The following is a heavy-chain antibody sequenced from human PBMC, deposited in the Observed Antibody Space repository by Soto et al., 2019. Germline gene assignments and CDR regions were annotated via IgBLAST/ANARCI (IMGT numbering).Heavy chain of an antibody. CDR2: IIPILGIA. CDR1: GGTFSSYT. CDR3: ARDQGGWHFDY. V-gene: IGHV1-69*08. J-gene: IGHJ4*02. D-gene: IGHD6-19*01. Sequence: QVQLVQSGAEVKKPGSSVKVSCKASGGTFSSYTISWVRQAPGQGLEWMGRIIPILGIANYAQKFQGRVTITADKSTSTAYMELSRLRSEDTDVYYCARDQGGWHFDYWGQGTLVTVSS.